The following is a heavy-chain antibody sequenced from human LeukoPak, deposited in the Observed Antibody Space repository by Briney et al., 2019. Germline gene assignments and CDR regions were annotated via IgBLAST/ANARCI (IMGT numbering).Heavy chain of an antibody. D-gene: IGHD3-3*01. CDR2: IYYSGST. J-gene: IGHJ5*02. V-gene: IGHV4-59*01. CDR3: ARSANDDFWSGLKWNWFDP. Sequence: SETLSLTCTVSGGSFSSYYWSWIRQTPGKGLEWIGYIYYSGSTNYNPSLKSRVTISVDTSKNQFSLKLSSVTAADTAVYYCARSANDDFWSGLKWNWFDPWGQGTLVTVSS. CDR1: GGSFSSYY.